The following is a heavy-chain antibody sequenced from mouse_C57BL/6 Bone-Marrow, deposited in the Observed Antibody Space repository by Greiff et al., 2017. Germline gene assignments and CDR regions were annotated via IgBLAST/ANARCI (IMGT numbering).Heavy chain of an antibody. Sequence: QVQLQQPGAELVKPGASVKMSCKASGYTFTSYWITWVKQRPGQGLEWIGDIYPTSGRTNYNEKFKSKAILTVDTSSNTAYMQRSSLKSEESAVFDCARSGPRGRSFDYWGQGTTLTVSS. D-gene: IGHD3-3*01. CDR3: ARSGPRGRSFDY. CDR1: GYTFTSYW. J-gene: IGHJ2*01. CDR2: IYPTSGRT. V-gene: IGHV1-55*01.